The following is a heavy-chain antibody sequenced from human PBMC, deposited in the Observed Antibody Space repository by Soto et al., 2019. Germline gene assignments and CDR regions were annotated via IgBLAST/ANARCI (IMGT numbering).Heavy chain of an antibody. CDR2: IIPIFGTA. J-gene: IGHJ5*02. V-gene: IGHV1-69*13. CDR3: ARERIVVVSSGWFDP. CDR1: GGTFSSYA. D-gene: IGHD3-22*01. Sequence: ASVKVSCKASGGTFSSYAISWVRQAPGQGLEWMGGIIPIFGTANYAQKFQGRVTITADESTSTAYMELSSLRSEDTAVYYCARERIVVVSSGWFDPWGQGTLVTVSS.